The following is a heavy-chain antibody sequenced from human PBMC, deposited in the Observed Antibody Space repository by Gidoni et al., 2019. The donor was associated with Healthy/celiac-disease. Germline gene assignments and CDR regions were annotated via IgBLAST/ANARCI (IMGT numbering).Heavy chain of an antibody. Sequence: QVQLQQWGAGLLKPSETLSLTCAVYGGSFSGYYWSWIRQPPGKGLEWIGEINHSGSPNYNPSLKSRVTISVDTSKNQFSLKLSSVTAADTAVYYCARGTPRLITGTTYRAKGGLDYWGQGTLVTVSS. V-gene: IGHV4-34*01. CDR3: ARGTPRLITGTTYRAKGGLDY. CDR1: GGSFSGYY. J-gene: IGHJ4*02. CDR2: INHSGSP. D-gene: IGHD1-7*01.